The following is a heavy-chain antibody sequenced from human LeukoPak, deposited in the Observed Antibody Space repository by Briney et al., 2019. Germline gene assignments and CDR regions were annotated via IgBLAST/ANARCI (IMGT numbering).Heavy chain of an antibody. CDR2: ISAYNGNT. CDR1: GYTFTSYG. V-gene: IGHV1-18*01. CDR3: ARRECSTSCSWFDP. J-gene: IGHJ5*02. D-gene: IGHD2-2*01. Sequence: ASVKVSCKASGYTFTSYGISWVRQAPGQGFEWMGWISAYNGNTNYAQKLQGRVTMTTDTSTSTAYMELRSLRSDDTAVYYCARRECSTSCSWFDPWGQGTLVTVSS.